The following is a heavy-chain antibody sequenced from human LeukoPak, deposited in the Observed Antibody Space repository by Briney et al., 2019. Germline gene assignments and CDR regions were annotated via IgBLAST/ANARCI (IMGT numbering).Heavy chain of an antibody. Sequence: PGRSLRLSCAASGSTFSSYAMHWVRQAPGKGLEWVAVISYDGSNKYYADSVKGRFTISRDNSKNTLYLQMNSLRAEDTAVYYCAKITGTTWGVFDYWGQGTLVTVSS. D-gene: IGHD1-20*01. CDR2: ISYDGSNK. J-gene: IGHJ4*02. CDR3: AKITGTTWGVFDY. V-gene: IGHV3-30-3*02. CDR1: GSTFSSYA.